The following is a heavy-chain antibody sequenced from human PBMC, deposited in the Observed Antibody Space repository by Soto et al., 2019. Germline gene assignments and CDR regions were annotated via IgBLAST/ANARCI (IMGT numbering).Heavy chain of an antibody. J-gene: IGHJ3*02. CDR3: ARGGPYYYDSSGSDAFDI. CDR1: GFTFSSYS. D-gene: IGHD3-22*01. V-gene: IGHV3-21*01. Sequence: GGSLRLSCAASGFTFSSYSMNWVRQAPGKGLEWVSSISSSSSYIYYADSVKGRFTISRDNAKNSLYLQMNSLRAEDTAVYYCARGGPYYYDSSGSDAFDICGQGTMLTVSS. CDR2: ISSSSSYI.